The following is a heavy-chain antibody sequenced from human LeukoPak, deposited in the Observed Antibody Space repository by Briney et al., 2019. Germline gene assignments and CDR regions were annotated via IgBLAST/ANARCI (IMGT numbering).Heavy chain of an antibody. CDR1: GGSISSYY. J-gene: IGHJ4*02. V-gene: IGHV4-59*01. D-gene: IGHD3-22*01. Sequence: PSETLSLTCTVSGGSISSYYWSWIRQPPGKGLECIGYIYYSGSTNYNPSLKSRVTISVDTSKNQFSLKLSSVTAADTAVYYCARNLDYYDSSGYYSAFDYWGQGTLVTVSS. CDR3: ARNLDYYDSSGYYSAFDY. CDR2: IYYSGST.